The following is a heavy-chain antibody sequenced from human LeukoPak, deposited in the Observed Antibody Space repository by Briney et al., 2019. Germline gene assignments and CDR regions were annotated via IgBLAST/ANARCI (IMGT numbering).Heavy chain of an antibody. CDR3: AREPSIQLWFPSSNWFDP. D-gene: IGHD5-18*01. CDR1: GGTFSSYA. Sequence: GASVKVSCKASGGTFSSYAISWVRQAPGQGLEWMGGIIPIFGTANYAQKFQGRVTITADESTSTAYMELSSLRSEDTAVYYCAREPSIQLWFPSSNWFDPWGQGTLVTVSS. V-gene: IGHV1-69*13. J-gene: IGHJ5*02. CDR2: IIPIFGTA.